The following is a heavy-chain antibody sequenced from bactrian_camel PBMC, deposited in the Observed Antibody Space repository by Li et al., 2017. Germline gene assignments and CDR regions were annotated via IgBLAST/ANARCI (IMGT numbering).Heavy chain of an antibody. V-gene: IGHV3-2*01. Sequence: HVQLVESGGGSVQAGGSLRLSCAASGFTFSSYYMSWVRQAPGKGLEWVSSIYSDGSNTYYADSVKGRFTISRDNVRSTVYLQLNNLEPEDTAVYYCATRLGLGIGPIWEYNYWGPGTQVIVS. CDR3: ATRLGLGIGPIWEYNY. D-gene: IGHD3*01. J-gene: IGHJ4*01. CDR1: GFTFSSYY. CDR2: IYSDGSNT.